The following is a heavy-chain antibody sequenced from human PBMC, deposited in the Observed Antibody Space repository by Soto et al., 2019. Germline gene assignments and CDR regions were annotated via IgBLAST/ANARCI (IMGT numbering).Heavy chain of an antibody. D-gene: IGHD3-10*01. CDR1: GFTFDDYA. J-gene: IGHJ6*02. V-gene: IGHV3-9*01. CDR2: ISFNSGSI. CDR3: AKDVGHMARGGIRGMDV. Sequence: GGSLRLSCAASGFTFDDYAMHLVRQSPGKGLEWVSGISFNSGSIGYADSVKGRFTISRDNAKNSLYLQMNSLRAEDTALYYCAKDVGHMARGGIRGMDVWGQGTRVTV.